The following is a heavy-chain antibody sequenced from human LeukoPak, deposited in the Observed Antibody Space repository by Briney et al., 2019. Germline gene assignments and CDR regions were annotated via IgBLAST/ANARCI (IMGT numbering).Heavy chain of an antibody. V-gene: IGHV3-33*01. CDR1: GFTFRSYG. Sequence: PGGSLRLSCAASGFTFRSYGMHWVRQAPGKGLEWVAVIWYDGSNKYYADSVKGRFTISRDNSKNTLYLQMNSLRAEDTAVYYCARTVTTVPSREDYWGQGTLVTDSS. CDR2: IWYDGSNK. CDR3: ARTVTTVPSREDY. J-gene: IGHJ4*02. D-gene: IGHD4-17*01.